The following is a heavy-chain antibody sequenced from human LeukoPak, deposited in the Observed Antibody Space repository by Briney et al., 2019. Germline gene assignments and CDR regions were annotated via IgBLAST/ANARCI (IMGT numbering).Heavy chain of an antibody. D-gene: IGHD6-25*01. J-gene: IGHJ4*02. CDR3: ARDLRRIAAHYFDY. Sequence: GGSLRLSCAASGFTFSSYAIHWVRQAPGKGLEWVAVISSDGRGKHHADSVKGRFTISRDNSKNTLYLQTNSLRAEDTAVYYCARDLRRIAAHYFDYWGQGTLVTVSS. CDR1: GFTFSSYA. V-gene: IGHV3-30*03. CDR2: ISSDGRGK.